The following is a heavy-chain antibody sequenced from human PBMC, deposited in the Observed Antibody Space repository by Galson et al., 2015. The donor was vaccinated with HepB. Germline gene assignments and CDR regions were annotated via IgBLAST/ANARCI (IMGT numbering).Heavy chain of an antibody. J-gene: IGHJ4*02. D-gene: IGHD4-17*01. CDR3: ARDGGYGDYLNY. CDR1: GGTFSSYA. CDR2: IIPILGIA. V-gene: IGHV1-69*04. Sequence: SVKVSCKASGGTFSSYAISWVRQAPGQGLEWMGRIIPILGIANYAQKFQGRVTITADKSTSTAYMELSSLRSEDTAVYYCARDGGYGDYLNYWGQGTLVTVSS.